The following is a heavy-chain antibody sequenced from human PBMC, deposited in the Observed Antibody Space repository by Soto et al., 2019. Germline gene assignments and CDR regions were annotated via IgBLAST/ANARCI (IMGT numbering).Heavy chain of an antibody. J-gene: IGHJ4*02. CDR1: GVSISRYY. Sequence: RSLTCTVSGVSISRYYWSWIPQPPGKGLEWIGYIYYSGSTNYNPSLKSRVTISVDTSKNQSSLKLSSVTAADTAVYYCARDSMARGLDYWGQGTLVTVSS. D-gene: IGHD6-6*01. V-gene: IGHV4-59*01. CDR2: IYYSGST. CDR3: ARDSMARGLDY.